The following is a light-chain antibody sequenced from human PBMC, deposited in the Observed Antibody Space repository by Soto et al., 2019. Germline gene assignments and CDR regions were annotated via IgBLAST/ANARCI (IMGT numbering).Light chain of an antibody. V-gene: IGKV3-11*01. J-gene: IGKJ4*01. CDR3: QQRSTWPLT. CDR2: DAS. Sequence: EIVVTQSPATLSLSPGERATLSCRASQSISSYLAWYQQKPGQAPRLLIYDASNRATGIPARFSGSGSGTDLTLTISSLEPEDFAVYYCQQRSTWPLTFGGGTNVEIK. CDR1: QSISSY.